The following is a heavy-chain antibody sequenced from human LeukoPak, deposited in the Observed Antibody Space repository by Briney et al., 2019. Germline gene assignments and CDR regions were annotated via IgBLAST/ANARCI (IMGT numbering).Heavy chain of an antibody. Sequence: GGSLRLSCAASGFTFSSYAMSWVRQAPGKGPEWVSTISGSGGRTFYADSVKGRFTITRDNAKNTLYLQMNSLRAEDTAVYYCAKGQGVYSSSWPNFDYWGQGTLVAVSS. D-gene: IGHD6-13*01. J-gene: IGHJ4*02. CDR3: AKGQGVYSSSWPNFDY. CDR1: GFTFSSYA. CDR2: ISGSGGRT. V-gene: IGHV3-23*01.